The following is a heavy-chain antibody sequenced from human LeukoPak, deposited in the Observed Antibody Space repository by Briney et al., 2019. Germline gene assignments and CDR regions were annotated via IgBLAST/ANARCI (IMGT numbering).Heavy chain of an antibody. CDR2: INPSGGST. D-gene: IGHD3-10*01. CDR3: ATASMVRGGHWFDP. Sequence: ASVKVSCRASGYTFTSYYMHWVRQAPGQGLEWMGIINPSGGSTSYAQKFQGRVTMTEDTSTDTAYMELSSLRSEDTAVYYCATASMVRGGHWFDPWGQGTLVTVSS. CDR1: GYTFTSYY. J-gene: IGHJ5*02. V-gene: IGHV1-46*01.